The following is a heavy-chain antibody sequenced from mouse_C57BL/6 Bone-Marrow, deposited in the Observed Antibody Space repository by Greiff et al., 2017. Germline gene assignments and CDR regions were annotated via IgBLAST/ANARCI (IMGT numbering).Heavy chain of an antibody. V-gene: IGHV3-8*01. D-gene: IGHD1-1*01. CDR1: GYSITSDY. J-gene: IGHJ4*01. Sequence: VQLKESGPGLAKPSQTLSLTCSVTGYSITSDYWNWIRKFPGNKLEYMGYISYSGSTYYYPSLKSRISITRDTSKNQYYLKLNSVTTEDTATYYCARGHYYGSSYAMDYWGQGTSVTVSS. CDR3: ARGHYYGSSYAMDY. CDR2: ISYSGST.